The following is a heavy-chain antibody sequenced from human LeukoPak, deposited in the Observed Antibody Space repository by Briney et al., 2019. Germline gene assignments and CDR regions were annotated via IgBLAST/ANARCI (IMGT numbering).Heavy chain of an antibody. D-gene: IGHD2-2*01. CDR1: GGSFSGYY. Sequence: SETLSLTCAVYGGSFSGYYWSWIRQPPGKGLEWIGEISHSGSTNYNPSLKSRVTISVDTSKNQFSLKLSSVTAADTAVYYCTRGPIVVAPAARVAGWFDPWGQGTLVTVSS. J-gene: IGHJ5*02. CDR3: TRGPIVVAPAARVAGWFDP. CDR2: ISHSGST. V-gene: IGHV4-34*01.